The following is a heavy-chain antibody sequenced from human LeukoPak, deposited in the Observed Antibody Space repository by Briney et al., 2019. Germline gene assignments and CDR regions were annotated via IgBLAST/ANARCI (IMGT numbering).Heavy chain of an antibody. CDR1: GFTFSGYA. J-gene: IGHJ4*02. D-gene: IGHD3-22*01. V-gene: IGHV3-23*01. CDR3: AKNGDGVIGYLLN. CDR2: ISGSDGST. Sequence: PGGSLRLSCAASGFTFSGYAMSWVRQAPGKGLEWVSGISGSDGSTYSADSVKGRFTISRDTSRNTLYLQMNSLRAEDTAVYYCAKNGDGVIGYLLNWGRGTLVTVSS.